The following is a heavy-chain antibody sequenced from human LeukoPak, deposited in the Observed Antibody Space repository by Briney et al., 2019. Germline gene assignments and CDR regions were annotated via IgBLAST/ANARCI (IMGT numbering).Heavy chain of an antibody. CDR2: ISWNSGSI. CDR1: GFTLDDYA. D-gene: IGHD6-19*01. Sequence: PGRSLSLSCAASGFTLDDYAMHWVRQAPGKGLEWVSGISWNSGSIGYADSVKGRFTISRDNAKNSLYLQMNSLRAEDTAVYYCAKATGYSSGWYGDWGQGTLVTVSS. V-gene: IGHV3-9*01. CDR3: AKATGYSSGWYGD. J-gene: IGHJ4*02.